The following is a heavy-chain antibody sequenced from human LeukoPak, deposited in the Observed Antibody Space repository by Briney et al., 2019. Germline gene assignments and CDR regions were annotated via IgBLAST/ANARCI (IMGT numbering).Heavy chain of an antibody. Sequence: PSETLSLTCSVSGVSINSYFWSWIRQPPGKGLEWIGYIHYSGSSNYNSSLKSRVTIAVDTSKNQFSLRLTSVTAADTAVYYCARLITSGYSYYYYYRDLGGRGTTVTVS. D-gene: IGHD3-22*01. J-gene: IGHJ6*03. CDR1: GVSINSYF. V-gene: IGHV4-59*01. CDR3: ARLITSGYSYYYYYRDL. CDR2: IHYSGSS.